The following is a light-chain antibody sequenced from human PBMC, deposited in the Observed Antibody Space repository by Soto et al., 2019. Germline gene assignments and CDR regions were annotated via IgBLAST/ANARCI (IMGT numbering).Light chain of an antibody. V-gene: IGKV3-15*01. CDR1: QSVSSD. CDR3: QQYHNWLMYT. CDR2: GAS. J-gene: IGKJ5*01. Sequence: IVMTQSPVTLSVSLGERATLSCRASQSVSSDLAWYQQKPGQAPRLLIYGASTRATGIPARFSGSGSGTEFTLTISSLQSEDFAVYYCQQYHNWLMYTFGQGTRLEI.